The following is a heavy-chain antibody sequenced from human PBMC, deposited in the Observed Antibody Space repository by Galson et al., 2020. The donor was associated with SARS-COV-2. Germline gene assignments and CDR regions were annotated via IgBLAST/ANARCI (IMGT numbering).Heavy chain of an antibody. D-gene: IGHD6-13*01. V-gene: IGHV4-59*01. Sequence: SETLSLTCTVSGGTISSYYWSWIRQPPGKGLEWIGNIYYRGSNNYNPSLKSRVTISVDTSKNNFSLKVSSMPAADTAVYYCARERYSSSWDYYGLDVVCQGTTVSVSS. CDR1: GGTISSYY. CDR3: ARERYSSSWDYYGLDV. J-gene: IGHJ6*02. CDR2: IYYRGSN.